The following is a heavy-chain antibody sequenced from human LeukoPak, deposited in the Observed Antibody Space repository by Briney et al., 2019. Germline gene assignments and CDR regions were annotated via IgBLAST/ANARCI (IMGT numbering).Heavy chain of an antibody. CDR1: GGSISSSKW. J-gene: IGHJ4*02. Sequence: SGTLSLTCAVSGGSISSSKWWSWVRQPPGKGLEWIGEIYHSGSTNYNPPLKSRVTISVDKSKDQFSLKLTSVTAADTAVYYCARGDSSGYPDYWGQGSLVTVSS. CDR3: ARGDSSGYPDY. D-gene: IGHD3-22*01. CDR2: IYHSGST. V-gene: IGHV4-4*02.